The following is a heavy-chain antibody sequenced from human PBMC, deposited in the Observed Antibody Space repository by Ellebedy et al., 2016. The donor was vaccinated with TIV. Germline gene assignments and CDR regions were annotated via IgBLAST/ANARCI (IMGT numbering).Heavy chain of an antibody. CDR3: ASNCGYGVPVDF. J-gene: IGHJ4*02. CDR1: GYKLTNYW. V-gene: IGHV5-51*01. D-gene: IGHD3-22*01. CDR2: IYPGDSNT. Sequence: GESLKISCRGSGYKLTNYWIGWVRQMPGKGLEWIGIIYPGDSNTMYSPSFQGQITISADKSVSTAYLQWTSLKASDTALYFCASNCGYGVPVDFWGQGTLVIVSS.